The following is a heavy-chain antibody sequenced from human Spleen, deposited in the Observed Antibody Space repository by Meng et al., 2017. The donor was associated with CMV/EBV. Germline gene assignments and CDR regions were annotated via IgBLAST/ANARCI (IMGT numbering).Heavy chain of an antibody. CDR3: ARLGDFWSGYYDRGNY. CDR1: GFTFSDYY. CDR2: ISSSGSTI. Sequence: GESLKISCAASGFTFSDYYMSWIRQAPGKGLEWVSYISSSGSTIYYADSVKGRFTISRDNAKSSLSLQMNSLRAEDTAVYYCARLGDFWSGYYDRGNYWGQGMLVTVSS. D-gene: IGHD3-3*01. V-gene: IGHV3-11*04. J-gene: IGHJ4*02.